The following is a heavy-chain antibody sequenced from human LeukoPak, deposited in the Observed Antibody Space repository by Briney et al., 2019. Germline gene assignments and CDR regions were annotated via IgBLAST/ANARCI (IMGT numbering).Heavy chain of an antibody. Sequence: GASVKVSCKASGGTFSSYAISWVRQAPGQGLEWMGGIIPIFGTANYAQKFQGRVTITADESTSTAYMELSSLRSEDTAVYYCARELYDSSGPYYFDYWGQGTLVTASS. CDR1: GGTFSSYA. J-gene: IGHJ4*02. D-gene: IGHD3-22*01. CDR3: ARELYDSSGPYYFDY. CDR2: IIPIFGTA. V-gene: IGHV1-69*13.